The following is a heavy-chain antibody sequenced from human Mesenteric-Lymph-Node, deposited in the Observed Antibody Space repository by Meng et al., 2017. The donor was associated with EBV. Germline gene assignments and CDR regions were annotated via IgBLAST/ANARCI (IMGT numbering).Heavy chain of an antibody. V-gene: IGHV3-23*01. CDR3: ARLTDY. CDR1: GFTFSSHS. Sequence: VQVLGSGGGLVQPGGSLSLSCAASGFTFSSHSLSWVRQAPGKGLEWVSAITGNGGNTYYADSVKGRFTISRDNSKNTVYLQMNSLRAEDTAVYYCARLTDYWGQGTLVTVSS. D-gene: IGHD3-9*01. J-gene: IGHJ4*02. CDR2: ITGNGGNT.